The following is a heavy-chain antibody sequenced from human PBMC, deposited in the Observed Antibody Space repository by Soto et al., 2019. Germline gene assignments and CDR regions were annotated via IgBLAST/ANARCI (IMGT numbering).Heavy chain of an antibody. CDR2: INPTGTMT. D-gene: IGHD5-12*01. CDR1: GYTFITSYY. V-gene: IGHV1-46*01. Sequence: QVQLVQSGAEVKKPGASVKLSCKASGYTFITSYYTHWVRQAPGQGPEWMGIINPTGTMTKYSERFQGRLTMTRDTSTSTDYMELSTLTSEDTAVYFCARDTGYDHDAFDIWGQGTMVTVSS. J-gene: IGHJ3*02. CDR3: ARDTGYDHDAFDI.